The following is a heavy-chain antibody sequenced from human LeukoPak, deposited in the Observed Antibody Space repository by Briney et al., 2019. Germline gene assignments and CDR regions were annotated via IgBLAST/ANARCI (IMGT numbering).Heavy chain of an antibody. Sequence: PSETLSLTCTVSGGSISSSSYYWGWIRQPPGKGLEWIGSIYYSGSTYYNPSLKSRVTMSVDTSKNQFSLKLSSVTAADTAVYYCARGVAAPGTGGLSWFAPWGQGTLVTVSS. CDR2: IYYSGST. CDR1: GGSISSSSYY. V-gene: IGHV4-39*01. J-gene: IGHJ5*02. D-gene: IGHD6-13*01. CDR3: ARGVAAPGTGGLSWFAP.